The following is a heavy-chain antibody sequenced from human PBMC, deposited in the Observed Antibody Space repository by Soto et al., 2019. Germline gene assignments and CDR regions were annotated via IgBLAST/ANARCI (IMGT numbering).Heavy chain of an antibody. CDR2: IYYSGTT. D-gene: IGHD6-13*01. CDR3: ARQAAAPRGGFDY. CDR1: GGSITSGGVY. J-gene: IGHJ4*02. Sequence: QVQLQESGPGLMKPSETLSLTCTVSGGSITSGGVYWSWIRQHPGKGLERIGFIYYSGTTYYNPSVKSRATISVDTSKNQFSLKLSSVTAADTAVYYCARQAAAPRGGFDYWGQGTLVTVSS. V-gene: IGHV4-31*03.